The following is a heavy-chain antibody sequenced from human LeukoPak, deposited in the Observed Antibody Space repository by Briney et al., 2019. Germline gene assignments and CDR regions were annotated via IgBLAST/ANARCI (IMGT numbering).Heavy chain of an antibody. J-gene: IGHJ6*02. CDR3: ARGSGVDYYYYGMDV. D-gene: IGHD3-10*01. CDR1: GGSISSYY. CDR2: IYYSGST. V-gene: IGHV4-59*01. Sequence: SETLSLTCTVSGGSISSYYWSWIRQPPGKGLEWIGYIYYSGSTNYNPSLKSRVTISVDTSKNQFSLKLSSVTAADTAVYYCARGSGVDYYYYGMDVWGQGTTVTVSS.